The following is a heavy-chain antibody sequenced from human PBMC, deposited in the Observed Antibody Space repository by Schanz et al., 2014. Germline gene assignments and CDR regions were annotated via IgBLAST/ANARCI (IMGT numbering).Heavy chain of an antibody. J-gene: IGHJ3*01. CDR3: ARGSCTASGCYDAFDL. CDR1: GYTFTTYG. V-gene: IGHV1-69*09. D-gene: IGHD2-2*01. CDR2: IIPITGIT. Sequence: QVQLVQSGAEVKKPGASVKVSCKASGYTFTTYGISWVRHAPGQGLEWMGRIIPITGITNYAQKFQGRVTFTADKSTSTAFLEVNSLRSEDTAVYYCARGSCTASGCYDAFDLWGQGTLVTVSS.